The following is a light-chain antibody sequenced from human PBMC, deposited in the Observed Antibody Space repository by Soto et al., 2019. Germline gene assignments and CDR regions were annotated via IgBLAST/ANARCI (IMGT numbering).Light chain of an antibody. J-gene: IGLJ1*01. V-gene: IGLV2-23*01. Sequence: QSVLTQPASVSGSPGQSITISCTGTSSDVGNYNLVSWYQQHPGKAPKLMIYEGSKRPSGVSNRFSGSKSGNTASLTISILQADYEAEYYCCSYAGSSSYVFGTGTKVTV. CDR2: EGS. CDR3: CSYAGSSSYV. CDR1: SSDVGNYNL.